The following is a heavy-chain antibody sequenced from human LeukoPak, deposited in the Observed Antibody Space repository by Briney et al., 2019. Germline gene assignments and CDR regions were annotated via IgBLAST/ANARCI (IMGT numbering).Heavy chain of an antibody. CDR3: ARTSARGAQFDY. V-gene: IGHV4-4*07. D-gene: IGHD3-10*01. J-gene: IGHJ4*02. CDR2: IYASGST. Sequence: PSETLSLTCTVSGGSISNYYWSWIRQPAGMGLEWIGRIYASGSTNYKPSLKSRVTMSVDTSNNQFSLNLRSVTAADTAVYYCARTSARGAQFDYWGQGTLVTVSS. CDR1: GGSISNYY.